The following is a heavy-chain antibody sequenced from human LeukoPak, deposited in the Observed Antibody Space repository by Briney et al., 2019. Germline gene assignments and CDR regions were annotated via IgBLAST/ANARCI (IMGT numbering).Heavy chain of an antibody. V-gene: IGHV4-4*07. D-gene: IGHD5-18*01. J-gene: IGHJ4*02. CDR2: IYTSGST. CDR1: GGSISSYY. Sequence: SSETLSLTCTVSGGSISSYYWSWIRQPAGKGLEWIGRIYTSGSTNYNPSLKSRVTMSVDTSKNQFSLKLSSVTAADTAVYYCARERANTAMTYYFDYWGQGTLVTVSS. CDR3: ARERANTAMTYYFDY.